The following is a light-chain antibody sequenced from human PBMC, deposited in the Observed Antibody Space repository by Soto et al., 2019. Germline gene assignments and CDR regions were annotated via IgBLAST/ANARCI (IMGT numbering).Light chain of an antibody. CDR2: DAS. Sequence: EIVLTQSPATLSLSPGERATLSCRASQGVSSYLAWYQQKPGQAPRLLIYDASNRATGIPARFSGSGPGTDFPLTISSLEPEDFAVYYCQQRSNWPWTFGQGTKVEIK. V-gene: IGKV3D-11*01. CDR1: QGVSSY. CDR3: QQRSNWPWT. J-gene: IGKJ1*01.